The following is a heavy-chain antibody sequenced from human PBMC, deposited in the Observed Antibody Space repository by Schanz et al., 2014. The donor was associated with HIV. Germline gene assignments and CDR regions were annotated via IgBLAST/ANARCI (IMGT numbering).Heavy chain of an antibody. J-gene: IGHJ6*02. Sequence: QVQLVQSGAEVKKPGASVKVSCKASGYTFTSYGVNWVRQAPGQGPEWMGWSSAYNGNAHYAQKFQGRVTMTTDTSTTTAYMELRSLRSDDTAVYYCARGARYGMDVWGQGTTVTVSS. V-gene: IGHV1-18*01. CDR2: SSAYNGNA. CDR1: GYTFTSYG. CDR3: ARGARYGMDV.